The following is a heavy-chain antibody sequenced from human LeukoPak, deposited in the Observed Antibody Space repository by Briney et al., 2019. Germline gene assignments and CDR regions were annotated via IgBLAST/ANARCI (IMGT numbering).Heavy chain of an antibody. CDR1: GGSISSGGYY. D-gene: IGHD6-13*01. V-gene: IGHV4-61*08. CDR2: IYYSGST. Sequence: SQTLSLTCTVSGGSISSGGYYWSWIRQHPGKGLEWIGYIYYSGSTNYNPSLKSRVTISVDTSKNQFSLKLSSVTAADTAVYYCARGIAAAHGRAFDIWGQGTMVTVSS. J-gene: IGHJ3*02. CDR3: ARGIAAAHGRAFDI.